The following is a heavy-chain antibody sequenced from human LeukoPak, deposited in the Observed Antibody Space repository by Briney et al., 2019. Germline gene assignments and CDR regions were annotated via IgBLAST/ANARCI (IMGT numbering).Heavy chain of an antibody. Sequence: SETLSLTCAVYGGSFSGYYWSWIRQPPGKGLEWIGEINHSGSTNYNPSLKSRVTISVDTSKNQFPLKLSSVTAADTAVYYCARHAGGTMRRGAKHHDYWGQGTLVTVSS. CDR2: INHSGST. J-gene: IGHJ4*02. CDR1: GGSFSGYY. D-gene: IGHD3-10*01. CDR3: ARHAGGTMRRGAKHHDY. V-gene: IGHV4-34*01.